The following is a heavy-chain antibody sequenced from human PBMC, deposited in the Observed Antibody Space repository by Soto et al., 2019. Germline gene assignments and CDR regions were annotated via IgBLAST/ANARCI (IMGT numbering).Heavy chain of an antibody. D-gene: IGHD6-13*01. V-gene: IGHV1-46*01. CDR1: GYTFINYY. CDR3: ARAFAAGDL. Sequence: ASVKVSCKASGYTFINYYIHWVRQAPGQGLEWMAIINPMGGSTNYAQEFQGRVTLTSDTSTSTVYMELSSLRFEDTALFYCARAFAAGDLWGQGTLVTVSS. J-gene: IGHJ5*02. CDR2: INPMGGST.